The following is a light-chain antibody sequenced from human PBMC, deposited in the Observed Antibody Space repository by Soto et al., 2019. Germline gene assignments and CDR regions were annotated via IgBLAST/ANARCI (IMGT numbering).Light chain of an antibody. V-gene: IGKV3-20*01. CDR3: QQYGSSSET. CDR2: GAS. Sequence: EIVLTQSPGTLSLSPGERATLSCRASQSVSASYLAWYQQKPGQAPRLLIHGASSRATGIPDRFSGSGSGTDFTLTISRLEPADFAVYYCQQYGSSSETFGQGTKVDIK. CDR1: QSVSASY. J-gene: IGKJ1*01.